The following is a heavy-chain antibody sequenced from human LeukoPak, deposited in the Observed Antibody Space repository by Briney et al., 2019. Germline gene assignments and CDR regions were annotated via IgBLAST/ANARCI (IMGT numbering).Heavy chain of an antibody. D-gene: IGHD5-12*01. Sequence: GGSLRLSCAASGFPFNSYSMNWVRQAPGKGLEWLSYITDTGSSIFYAESVKGRFTISRDNARNALYLQMNSLRAEDTAIYYCARDRPLSGYDFDSWGQGTLVTVSS. V-gene: IGHV3-48*01. CDR3: ARDRPLSGYDFDS. CDR1: GFPFNSYS. J-gene: IGHJ4*02. CDR2: ITDTGSSI.